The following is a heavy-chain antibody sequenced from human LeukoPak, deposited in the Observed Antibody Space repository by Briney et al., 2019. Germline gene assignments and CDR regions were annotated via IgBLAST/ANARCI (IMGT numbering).Heavy chain of an antibody. D-gene: IGHD5-18*01. CDR2: IDLSDSYT. J-gene: IGHJ4*02. CDR1: GYRFTCYW. V-gene: IGHV5-10-1*01. CDR3: ARARGYSYGSHGY. Sequence: GESLRISCKGSGYRFTCYWISWVRQMPGKGLEWMGRIDLSDSYTNYSPSFQGHVTISADKSISTAYLQWSSLKASDTAMYYCARARGYSYGSHGYWGQGTLVTVSS.